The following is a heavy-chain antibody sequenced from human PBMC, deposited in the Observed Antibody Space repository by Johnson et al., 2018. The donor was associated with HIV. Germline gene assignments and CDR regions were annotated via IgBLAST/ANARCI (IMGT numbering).Heavy chain of an antibody. V-gene: IGHV3-33*01. CDR3: TTDGAVSMVRGVIGERRGFDI. CDR1: GFTFSSYG. CDR2: IWYDGSNK. D-gene: IGHD3-10*01. Sequence: VLLLESGGGVVQPGRSLRLSCAASGFTFSSYGMHWVRQAPGKGLEWVAVIWYDGSNKYYADSVKGRFTISRDNSKNTLYLQMNSLRIEDTAVYYCTTDGAVSMVRGVIGERRGFDIWGQGTMVTVSS. J-gene: IGHJ3*02.